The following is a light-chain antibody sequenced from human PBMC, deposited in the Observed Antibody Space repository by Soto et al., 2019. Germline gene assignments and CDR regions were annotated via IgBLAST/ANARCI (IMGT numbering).Light chain of an antibody. V-gene: IGLV2-11*01. CDR2: DVS. Sequence: QSVLTQPRSVSGSPGQSVSISCTGTSSDVGRYSYVSWYQQHPGKAPKLMIYDVSERPSGVPDRFSGSKSGNTASLTISGLQAEDEAEYYCSSYTNINTRARVFGTGTKLTVL. CDR1: SSDVGRYSY. CDR3: SSYTNINTRARV. J-gene: IGLJ1*01.